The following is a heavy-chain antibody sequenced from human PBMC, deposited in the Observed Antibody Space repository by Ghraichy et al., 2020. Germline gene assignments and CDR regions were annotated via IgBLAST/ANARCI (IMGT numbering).Heavy chain of an antibody. CDR1: GGSIGGYY. CDR3: ARGRYCGGGACYPRPSSFDY. V-gene: IGHV4-34*01. J-gene: IGHJ4*02. Sequence: SETLSLTCSVYGGSIGGYYWSWIRHSPGQGLEWIGEINYVGVTIYNPSLESRVTISLDTYNNQFSLSLASVTAADTALYFCARGRYCGGGACYPRPSSFDYWGLGIPVAVSS. CDR2: INYVGVT. D-gene: IGHD2-15*01.